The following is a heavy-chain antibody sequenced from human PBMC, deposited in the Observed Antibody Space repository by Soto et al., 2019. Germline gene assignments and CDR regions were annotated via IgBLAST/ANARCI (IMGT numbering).Heavy chain of an antibody. CDR2: IVVGSGNT. Sequence: GASVEVSCKASGFTFASTSVQWVRQDRGQRLEWIGWIVVGSGNTNYAQKFQERVTITRDMSTSTAYMELSSLRSEDTAVYYCAADKPGLYYYYGMDVWGQGTTVTVSS. CDR1: GFTFASTS. CDR3: AADKPGLYYYYGMDV. J-gene: IGHJ6*02. D-gene: IGHD7-27*01. V-gene: IGHV1-58*01.